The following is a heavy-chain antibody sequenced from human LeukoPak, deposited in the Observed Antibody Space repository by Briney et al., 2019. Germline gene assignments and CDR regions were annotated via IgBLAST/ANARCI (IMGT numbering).Heavy chain of an antibody. CDR1: GFPFSSYW. D-gene: IGHD6-6*01. CDR3: GRDLYSGSSGVDY. V-gene: IGHV3-74*01. CDR2: INSDASST. J-gene: IGHJ4*02. Sequence: GGSLRLSCSASGFPFSSYWMNWVRQAPGKGLVWVSRINSDASSTSYADSVKGRFTISRDNARNTLYLQMNSLRAEDTAVYYCGRDLYSGSSGVDYWGQGALVTVSS.